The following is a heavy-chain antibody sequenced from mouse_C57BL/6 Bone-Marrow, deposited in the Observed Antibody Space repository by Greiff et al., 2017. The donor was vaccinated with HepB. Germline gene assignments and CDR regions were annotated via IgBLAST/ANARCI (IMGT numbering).Heavy chain of an antibody. V-gene: IGHV1-42*01. J-gene: IGHJ4*01. CDR2: INPSTGGT. CDR1: GYSFTGYY. CDR3: ARGVIYYDYFYAMDY. Sequence: EVKLQQSGPELVKPGASVKISCKASGYSFTGYYMNWVKQSPEKSLEWIGEINPSTGGTTYNQKFKAKATLTVDKSSSTAYMQLKSLTSEDSAVYYCARGVIYYDYFYAMDYWGQGTSVTVSS. D-gene: IGHD2-4*01.